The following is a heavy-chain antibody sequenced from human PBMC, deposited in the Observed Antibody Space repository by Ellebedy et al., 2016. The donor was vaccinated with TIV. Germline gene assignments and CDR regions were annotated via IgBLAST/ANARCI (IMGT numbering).Heavy chain of an antibody. CDR3: AKLGGGWPSY. Sequence: GESLKISCAASGFTFSSYAMSWVRQAPGKGLEWVSAISGSGGSTYYADSVKGRFTISRDNSKNTLYLQMNSLRAEDTAVYYCAKLGGGWPSYWGQGTLVTVSS. CDR2: ISGSGGST. CDR1: GFTFSSYA. J-gene: IGHJ4*02. V-gene: IGHV3-23*01. D-gene: IGHD3-3*01.